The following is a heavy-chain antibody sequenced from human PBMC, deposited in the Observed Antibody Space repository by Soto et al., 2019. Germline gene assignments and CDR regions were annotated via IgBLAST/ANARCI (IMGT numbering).Heavy chain of an antibody. CDR1: GASISSYY. CDR3: ARAWGYYLDY. Sequence: SETLSLTCTVSGASISSYYWSWIRQPPGKGLEWIGYIYYSGSTNYNPSLKSRVTISVDTSKNQFSLKLNSVTAADTAVYYCARAWGYYLDYWGQGNLVTVSS. CDR2: IYYSGST. D-gene: IGHD3-22*01. V-gene: IGHV4-59*01. J-gene: IGHJ4*02.